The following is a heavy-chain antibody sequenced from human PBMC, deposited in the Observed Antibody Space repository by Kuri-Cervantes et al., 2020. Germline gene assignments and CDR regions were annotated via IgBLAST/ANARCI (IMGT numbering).Heavy chain of an antibody. CDR1: GYTFTSYD. D-gene: IGHD2-15*01. V-gene: IGHV1-8*01. J-gene: IGHJ5*02. CDR2: MNPNSGNT. Sequence: ASVKVSCKASGYTFTSYDISWVRQAPGQGLEWMGWMNPNSGNTGYAQKFQGRVTMTRNTSISTAYMELSSLRSEDTAVYYCARGSGGTTRSALPVLSWGQGTLVTVSS. CDR3: ARGSGGTTRSALPVLS.